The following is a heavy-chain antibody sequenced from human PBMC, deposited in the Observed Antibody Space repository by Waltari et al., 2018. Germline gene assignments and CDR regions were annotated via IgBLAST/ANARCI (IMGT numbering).Heavy chain of an antibody. V-gene: IGHV3-30*15. D-gene: IGHD1-1*01. J-gene: IGHJ4*02. CDR1: GFSLSKSA. CDR2: TCPDGFNK. Sequence: QVQLVESGGGVVQSGRSLRLSCAASGFSLSKSAVHWVRQAPGKGLEWVCVTCPDGFNKYYADSVQGRFTISRDRSLQMSALRSEDTAVYYCARGGSDRAPLDYWGRGTLVTVSS. CDR3: ARGGSDRAPLDY.